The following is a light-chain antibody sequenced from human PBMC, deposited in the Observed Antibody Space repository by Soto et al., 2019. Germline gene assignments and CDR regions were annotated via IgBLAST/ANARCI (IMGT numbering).Light chain of an antibody. CDR3: QQSYSSPPT. CDR1: QSISSW. Sequence: IHMTQAPSPLSASVGDRVTITCRASQSISSWLAWYQQKPGKAPKLLIYAASSLHSGVPSRFSGSGSGTDFTLTISSLQPEDFATYYCQQSYSSPPTFGQGSKVDI. V-gene: IGKV1-39*01. J-gene: IGKJ1*01. CDR2: AAS.